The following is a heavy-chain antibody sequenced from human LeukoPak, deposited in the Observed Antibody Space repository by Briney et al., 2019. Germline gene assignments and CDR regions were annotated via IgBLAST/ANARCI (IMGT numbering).Heavy chain of an antibody. Sequence: ASVKVSCKASGYTFTSYDINWVRQATGQGLEWMGWMNPNGGNTGYAQKFQGRVTMTRNTSISTAYMELSSLRSEDTAVYYCARGRDYDFWSGYLQLDAFDIWGQGTMVTVSS. V-gene: IGHV1-8*01. J-gene: IGHJ3*02. CDR3: ARGRDYDFWSGYLQLDAFDI. D-gene: IGHD3-3*01. CDR2: MNPNGGNT. CDR1: GYTFTSYD.